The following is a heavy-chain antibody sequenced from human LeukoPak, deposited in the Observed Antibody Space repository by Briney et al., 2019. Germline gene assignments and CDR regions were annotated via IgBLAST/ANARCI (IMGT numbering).Heavy chain of an antibody. CDR3: ARSDPYYYDSSGYYSH. CDR2: INPNSGGT. V-gene: IGHV1-2*02. D-gene: IGHD3-22*01. J-gene: IGHJ4*02. CDR1: GYTFTDYY. Sequence: GASVKVSCKASGYTFTDYYMHWVRQAPGQGLEWMGWINPNSGGTNYAQKFQGRVTMTRDTSISTAYMELSRLRSDDTAVYYCARSDPYYYDSSGYYSHWGQGTLVTVSS.